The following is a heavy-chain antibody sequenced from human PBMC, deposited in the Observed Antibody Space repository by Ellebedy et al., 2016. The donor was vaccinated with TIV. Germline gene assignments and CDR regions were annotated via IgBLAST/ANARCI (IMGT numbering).Heavy chain of an antibody. CDR2: ITGAASGNYP. V-gene: IGHV3-23*01. CDR3: AKDNDYSSLHFFDY. J-gene: IGHJ4*02. CDR1: GFTFDNYA. D-gene: IGHD4-11*01. Sequence: GESLKISXATSGFTFDNYAMSWVRQAPGKGLEWVSGITGAASGNYPFYADSVKGRFTVSRDNSKNILYLQMNSLRVDDTAVYFCAKDNDYSSLHFFDYWGQGTLVTVSS.